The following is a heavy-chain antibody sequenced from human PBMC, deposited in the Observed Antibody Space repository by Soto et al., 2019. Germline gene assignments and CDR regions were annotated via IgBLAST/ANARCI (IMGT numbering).Heavy chain of an antibody. CDR1: GFTVSSNY. V-gene: IGHV3-66*01. Sequence: GGSLRLSCAASGFTVSSNYMSWVRQAPGKGLEWVSVIYSGGSTYYADSVKGRFTISRDNSKNTLYLQMNSLRAEDTAVYYCARDLRSGVRRKYYYMDVWGKGTTVTVSS. D-gene: IGHD7-27*01. CDR3: ARDLRSGVRRKYYYMDV. CDR2: IYSGGST. J-gene: IGHJ6*03.